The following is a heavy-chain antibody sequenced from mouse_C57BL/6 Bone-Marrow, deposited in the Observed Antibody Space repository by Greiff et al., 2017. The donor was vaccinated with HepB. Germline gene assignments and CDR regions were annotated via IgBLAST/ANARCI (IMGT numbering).Heavy chain of an antibody. CDR2: IDPEDGDT. CDR3: TTPYYSNYSYAMDY. D-gene: IGHD2-5*01. Sequence: VQLKESGAELVRPGASVKLSCTASGFNIKDYYMHWVKQRPEQGLEWIGRIDPEDGDTEYAPKFQGKATMTADTSSNTAYLQLSSLTSEDTAVYYCTTPYYSNYSYAMDYWGQGTSVTVSS. J-gene: IGHJ4*01. CDR1: GFNIKDYY. V-gene: IGHV14-1*01.